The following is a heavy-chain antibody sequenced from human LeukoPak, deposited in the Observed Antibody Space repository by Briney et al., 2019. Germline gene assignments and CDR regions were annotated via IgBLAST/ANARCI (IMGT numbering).Heavy chain of an antibody. J-gene: IGHJ4*02. CDR1: GGSFSGYY. D-gene: IGHD6-19*01. Sequence: SETLSLTCAVYGGSFSGYYWSWIRQPPGKGLEWIGYIYYGGSTNYNPSLKSRVTISVDTSKNQFSLKLSSVTAADTAVYHCARQRISSAVFDHWGQGTLVTVSS. V-gene: IGHV4-59*08. CDR2: IYYGGST. CDR3: ARQRISSAVFDH.